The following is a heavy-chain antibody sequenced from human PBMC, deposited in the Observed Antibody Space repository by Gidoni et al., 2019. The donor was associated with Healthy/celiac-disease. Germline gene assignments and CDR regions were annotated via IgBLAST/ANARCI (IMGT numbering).Heavy chain of an antibody. CDR2: IGSSSSYT. CDR1: AFIFSDYY. V-gene: IGHV3-11*05. CDR3: ARTTTVTRSYYFDY. J-gene: IGHJ4*02. D-gene: IGHD4-17*01. Sequence: VQRVASGGGLVKPGASLRLSCAAPAFIFSDYYMSCIRQAPGKGLEWFAYIGSSSSYTNYADSVKGRFTISRDNARNSLYLQRNSLSAEVTAVYYCARTTTVTRSYYFDYRGQGTLVTVSS.